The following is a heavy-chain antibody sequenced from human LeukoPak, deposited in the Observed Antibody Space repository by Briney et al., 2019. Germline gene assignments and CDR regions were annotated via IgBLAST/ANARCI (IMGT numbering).Heavy chain of an antibody. CDR1: GFTFSTYG. D-gene: IGHD3-10*01. Sequence: GGSLRLSCAASGFTFSTYGMHWVRQAPGKGLEWVAIICDDGSNKYYADSVKGRFTISSDNSNNSLYVQMNSLRVEDTAVYYCARDLGLNTCYYGSGRTHVFDIWGQGTMVTVSS. V-gene: IGHV3-33*01. J-gene: IGHJ3*02. CDR2: ICDDGSNK. CDR3: ARDLGLNTCYYGSGRTHVFDI.